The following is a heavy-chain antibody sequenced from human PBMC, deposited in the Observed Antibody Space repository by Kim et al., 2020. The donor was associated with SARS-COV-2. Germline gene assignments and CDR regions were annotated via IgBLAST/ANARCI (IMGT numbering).Heavy chain of an antibody. Sequence: GESLKISCKGSGYSFTSYWISWVRQMPGKGLEWMGRIDPSYSYTNYSPSFQGHVTISADKSISTAYLQWSSLKASDTAMYYCARLSPYYYDSSGYPGYYFDYWGQGTLVTVSS. J-gene: IGHJ4*02. CDR1: GYSFTSYW. V-gene: IGHV5-10-1*01. CDR3: ARLSPYYYDSSGYPGYYFDY. CDR2: IDPSYSYT. D-gene: IGHD3-22*01.